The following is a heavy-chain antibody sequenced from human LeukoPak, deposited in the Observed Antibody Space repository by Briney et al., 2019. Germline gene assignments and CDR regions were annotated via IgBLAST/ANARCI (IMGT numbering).Heavy chain of an antibody. CDR3: AKGSAYGDYNPYYYYYYMDV. CDR2: ITPSGGST. D-gene: IGHD2-21*01. J-gene: IGHJ6*03. CDR1: GFTFSSPA. Sequence: GGSLRLSCAASGFTFSSPAMSWVRQTPGKGLEWVSSITPSGGSTYQADSVKGRFTISRDNSKNTLYLQMNSLRADDTAVYYCAKGSAYGDYNPYYYYYYMDVWGKGTTVTVSS. V-gene: IGHV3-23*01.